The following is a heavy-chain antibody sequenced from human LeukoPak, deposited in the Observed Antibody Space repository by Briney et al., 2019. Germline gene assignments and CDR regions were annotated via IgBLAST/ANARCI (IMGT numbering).Heavy chain of an antibody. CDR2: ISHSGSTT. Sequence: GGSLRLSCAASGFTFSSYAMNWVRQAPGKGLEWVSAISHSGSTTYYADSAKGRFTISRDNSKNTLFLQMNSLRAEDTAVYYCTKNRGSSSGWYQHYWGQGTLVTVSS. CDR3: TKNRGSSSGWYQHY. D-gene: IGHD6-19*01. J-gene: IGHJ4*02. V-gene: IGHV3-23*01. CDR1: GFTFSSYA.